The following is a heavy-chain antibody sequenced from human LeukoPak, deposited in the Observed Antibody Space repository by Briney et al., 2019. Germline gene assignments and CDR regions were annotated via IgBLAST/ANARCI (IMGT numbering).Heavy chain of an antibody. D-gene: IGHD6-13*01. Sequence: KPSETLSLTCTVSGGSISSHYWSWIRQPPGKGLEWIGYIYYSGTTTYNPSLKSRATISVDTSKNQFSLKLSSVTPADTAVYYCARQQQLAYMDVWGKGTTVTVSS. V-gene: IGHV4-59*11. CDR1: GGSISSHY. J-gene: IGHJ6*03. CDR2: IYYSGTT. CDR3: ARQQQLAYMDV.